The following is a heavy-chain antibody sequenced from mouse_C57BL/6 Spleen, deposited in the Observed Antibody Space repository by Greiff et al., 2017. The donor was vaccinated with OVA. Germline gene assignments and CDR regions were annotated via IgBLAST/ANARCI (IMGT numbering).Heavy chain of an antibody. CDR1: GFTFSDYG. J-gene: IGHJ2*01. CDR2: ISSGSSTI. CDR3: ASKGGNYYGDY. Sequence: EVKLMESGGGLVKPGGSLKLSCAASGFTFSDYGMHWVRQAPEKGLEWVAYISSGSSTIYYADTVKGRFTISRDNAKNTLFLQMTSLGSEDTAMYYCASKGGNYYGDYWGQGTTLTVSS. V-gene: IGHV5-17*01. D-gene: IGHD2-1*01.